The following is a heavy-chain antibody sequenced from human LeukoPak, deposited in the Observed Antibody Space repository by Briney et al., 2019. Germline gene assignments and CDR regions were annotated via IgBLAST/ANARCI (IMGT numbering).Heavy chain of an antibody. Sequence: SETLSLTCTVSGGSLSSYYWSWIRQPPGKGLEWIEYIYYSGSTNYNPSLKSRVTISVDTSKNQFSLKLSSVTAADTAVYYCAREGNYGDLYFDYWGQGTLVTVSS. D-gene: IGHD4-17*01. CDR2: IYYSGST. J-gene: IGHJ4*02. V-gene: IGHV4-59*01. CDR3: AREGNYGDLYFDY. CDR1: GGSLSSYY.